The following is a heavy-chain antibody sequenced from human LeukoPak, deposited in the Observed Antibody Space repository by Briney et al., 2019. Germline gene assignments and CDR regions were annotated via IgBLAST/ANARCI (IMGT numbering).Heavy chain of an antibody. D-gene: IGHD3-22*01. V-gene: IGHV1-69*13. CDR1: GGTFSSYA. CDR3: ARPSSYYDSSGYLDY. Sequence: ASVKVSCKAPGGTFSSYAISWVRQAPGQGLEWMGGIIPIFGTANYAQKFQGRVTITADESTSTAYMELSSLRSEDTAVYYCARPSSYYDSSGYLDYWGQGTLVTVSS. J-gene: IGHJ4*02. CDR2: IIPIFGTA.